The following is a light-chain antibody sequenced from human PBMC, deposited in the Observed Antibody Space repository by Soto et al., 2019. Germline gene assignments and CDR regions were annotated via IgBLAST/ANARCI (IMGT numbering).Light chain of an antibody. V-gene: IGKV1-5*02. CDR1: QSISRW. CDR2: DAS. Sequence: DIQMTQSPSTLSASVGDRVTIICRASQSISRWLAWYQQKPGKAPKLLIYDASSLESGVPSRFSGSGSGTEFTLTISSLQPEDFAVYYCQQYDNWPPWTFGQGTKVDIK. J-gene: IGKJ1*01. CDR3: QQYDNWPPWT.